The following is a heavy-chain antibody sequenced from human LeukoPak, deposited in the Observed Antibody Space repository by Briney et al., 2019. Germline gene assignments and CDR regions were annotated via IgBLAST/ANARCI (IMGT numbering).Heavy chain of an antibody. CDR1: GLTFSSYW. D-gene: IGHD7-27*01. CDR2: IYPGGTT. V-gene: IGHV3-66*01. J-gene: IGHJ4*02. Sequence: GGSLRLSCAASGLTFSSYWMHWVRQAPGKGLVWVSIIYPGGTTHYADSLKDRFTISRDDSINTLYLQMNSLRAEDTAVYYCARAWGFDYWGQGTLVTVSS. CDR3: ARAWGFDY.